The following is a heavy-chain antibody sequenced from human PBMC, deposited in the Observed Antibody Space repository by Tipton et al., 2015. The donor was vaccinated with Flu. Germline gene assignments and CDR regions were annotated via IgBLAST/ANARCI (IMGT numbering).Heavy chain of an antibody. D-gene: IGHD3-10*01. J-gene: IGHJ4*02. CDR1: GGSMSSFY. CDR3: ARGSGSGTDVTFYF. Sequence: TLSLTCTVSGGSMSSFYWTWIRQPAGKGLEWIGRMYVSGSTKYNPSLKSRVTMSVDTSKNQFSLKLSSVTAADTAVYYFARGSGSGTDVTFYFWGQGTLVTVSS. V-gene: IGHV4-4*07. CDR2: MYVSGST.